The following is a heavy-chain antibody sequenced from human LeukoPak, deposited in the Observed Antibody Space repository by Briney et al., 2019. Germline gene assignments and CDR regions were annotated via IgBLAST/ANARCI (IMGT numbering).Heavy chain of an antibody. J-gene: IGHJ4*02. Sequence: PSGTLSLTCTVSGGSISNYYWSWIRQPPGKGLEWNAFIYYSGSTTYNPSLKSRVTISVDTSKNQFSLKLSSVTAADTAVYYCARRMYGSSLDYWGQGTLVTVSA. CDR1: GGSISNYY. CDR2: IYYSGST. CDR3: ARRMYGSSLDY. D-gene: IGHD6-6*01. V-gene: IGHV4-59*08.